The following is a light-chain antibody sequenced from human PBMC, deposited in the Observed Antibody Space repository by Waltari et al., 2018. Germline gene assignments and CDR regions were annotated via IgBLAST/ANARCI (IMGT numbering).Light chain of an antibody. CDR1: SSDLGGFNY. CDR3: SSYGGNNNIL. J-gene: IGLJ2*01. V-gene: IGLV2-8*01. Sequence: QSALTQTPSASGSPGQAVTIPCTGTSSDLGGFNYVSWYQQHPGKAPKLIIFEVTKRPSGVPDRFSGSKSGNTASLTVSGLQSEDEADYYCSSYGGNNNILFGGGTKLSVL. CDR2: EVT.